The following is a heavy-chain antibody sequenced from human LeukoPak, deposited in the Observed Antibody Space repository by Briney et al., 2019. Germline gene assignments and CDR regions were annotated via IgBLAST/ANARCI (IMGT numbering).Heavy chain of an antibody. V-gene: IGHV1-18*01. Sequence: ASVTVSCKASGYTFTSYGISWVRQAPGQGLEWMGWISAYNGNTNYAQKLQGRVTMTTDTSTSTAYMELRSLRSDDTAVYYCASSPLLYGSGSYLFDPWGQGTLVTVSS. D-gene: IGHD3-10*01. J-gene: IGHJ5*02. CDR1: GYTFTSYG. CDR3: ASSPLLYGSGSYLFDP. CDR2: ISAYNGNT.